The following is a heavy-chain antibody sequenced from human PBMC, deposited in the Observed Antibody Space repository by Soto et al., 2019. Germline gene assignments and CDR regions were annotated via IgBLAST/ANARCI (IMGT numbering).Heavy chain of an antibody. CDR2: ISYDGSNK. Sequence: SLRLSCAASGFTFSSYAMHWVRQAPGKGLEWVAVISYDGSNKYYADSVKGRFTISRDNSKNTLYLQMNSLRAEDTAVYYCASKSQQYYDFWSGYFFWGQGTLVTVSS. D-gene: IGHD3-3*01. J-gene: IGHJ4*02. CDR1: GFTFSSYA. V-gene: IGHV3-30-3*01. CDR3: ASKSQQYYDFWSGYFF.